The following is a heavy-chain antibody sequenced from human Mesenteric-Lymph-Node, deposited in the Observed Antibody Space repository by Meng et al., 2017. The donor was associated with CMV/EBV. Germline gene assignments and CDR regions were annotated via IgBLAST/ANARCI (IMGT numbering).Heavy chain of an antibody. CDR3: ARGGASEGMDV. V-gene: IGHV3-21*01. CDR1: GFTFSSYW. J-gene: IGHJ6*02. Sequence: GGSLRLSCAASGFTFSSYWMSWVRQAPGKGLEWVSSISSSSSYIYYADSVKGRFTISRDNAKNSLYLQMNSLRAEDTAVYYCARGGASEGMDVWGQGTTVTVSS. D-gene: IGHD1-26*01. CDR2: ISSSSSYI.